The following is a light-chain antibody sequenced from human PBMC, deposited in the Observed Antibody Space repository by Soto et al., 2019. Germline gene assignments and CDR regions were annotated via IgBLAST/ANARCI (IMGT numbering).Light chain of an antibody. V-gene: IGKV1-33*01. J-gene: IGKJ4*01. CDR1: QDISNY. CDR3: QQYDDFPLS. Sequence: DIQMTQSPSSLSASVGDRVTITFHASQDISNYLNWYQQKPGKAPKLLIYDASDLEMGVPSRFSGSGSGTDFTFTINSLQPEDIATYYCQQYDDFPLSFGGGTKVDIK. CDR2: DAS.